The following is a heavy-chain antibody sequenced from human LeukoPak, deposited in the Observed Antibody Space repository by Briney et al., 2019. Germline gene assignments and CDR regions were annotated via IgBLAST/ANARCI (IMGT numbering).Heavy chain of an antibody. CDR1: GFTFRSYG. CDR2: LRYDGSNK. V-gene: IGHV3-30*02. Sequence: GGSLRLSCGTSGFTFRSYGMHWVRQGPGKGLEWVAFLRYDGSNKDYADPVKGRFTISRDNSKNSLYLQMNSLRAEDTAVYYCVRDLIGSEDYSNYGLDYWGQGTLVTVSS. J-gene: IGHJ4*02. D-gene: IGHD4-11*01. CDR3: VRDLIGSEDYSNYGLDY.